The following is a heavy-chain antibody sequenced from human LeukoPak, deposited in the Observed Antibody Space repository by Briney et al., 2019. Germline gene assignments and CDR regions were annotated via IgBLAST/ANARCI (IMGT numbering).Heavy chain of an antibody. CDR3: AKDSGTLHGGPDF. J-gene: IGHJ4*02. V-gene: IGHV3-30*02. D-gene: IGHD3-10*01. CDR1: GFIFSHYG. Sequence: GGSLRLSCGASGFIFSHYGMHWVRQAPGKGLEWVAYLEKDGDDIMYGDSVKGRFTISRDNSKDKVYLQMNSLRSEDTAVYYCAKDSGTLHGGPDFWGQGTLVSVSS. CDR2: LEKDGDDI.